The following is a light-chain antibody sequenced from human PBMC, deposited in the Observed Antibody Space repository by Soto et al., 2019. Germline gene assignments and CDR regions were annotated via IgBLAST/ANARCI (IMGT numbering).Light chain of an antibody. Sequence: DIQMTQSPSSLSASLGEGVTITCRASQSISSYLNWYQQKPGKAPKFLIFAASSLQSWVPSRFSGSGSGTDFTLTISSLQPEDFATYYCQQSYSSPWTFGQGTKVDI. CDR2: AAS. CDR3: QQSYSSPWT. CDR1: QSISSY. V-gene: IGKV1-39*01. J-gene: IGKJ1*01.